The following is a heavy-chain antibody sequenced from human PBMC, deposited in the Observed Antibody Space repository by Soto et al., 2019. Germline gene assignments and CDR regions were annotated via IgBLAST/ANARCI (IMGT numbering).Heavy chain of an antibody. CDR3: AKDAYYDFWSGSPYYYYGMDV. CDR2: ISYDGSNK. CDR1: GFTFSSYG. Sequence: PGGSLRLSCAASGFTFSSYGTHWVRQAPGKGLEWVAVISYDGSNKYYADSVKGRFTISRDNSKNTLYLQMNSLRAEDTAVYYCAKDAYYDFWSGSPYYYYGMDVWGQGTTVTVSS. D-gene: IGHD3-3*01. J-gene: IGHJ6*02. V-gene: IGHV3-30*18.